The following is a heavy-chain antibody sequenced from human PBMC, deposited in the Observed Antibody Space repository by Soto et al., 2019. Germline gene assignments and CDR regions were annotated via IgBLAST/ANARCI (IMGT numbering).Heavy chain of an antibody. CDR3: ARDLWGGYVTYYYYYGMDV. CDR1: GYTFTSYA. J-gene: IGHJ6*02. D-gene: IGHD5-12*01. V-gene: IGHV1-3*01. CDR2: INAGNGNT. Sequence: ASVKVSCKASGYTFTSYAMDWVRQAPGQRLEWMGWINAGNGNTKYSQKFQGRVTITRDTSASTVYMELSSLRSEDTAVYYCARDLWGGYVTYYYYYGMDVWGQGTTVTSP.